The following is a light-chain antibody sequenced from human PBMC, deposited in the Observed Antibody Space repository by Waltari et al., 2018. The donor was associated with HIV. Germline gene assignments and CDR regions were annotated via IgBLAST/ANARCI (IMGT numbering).Light chain of an antibody. CDR3: CSYAGSSTWV. CDR2: DVS. V-gene: IGLV2-23*02. Sequence: QSALTQPASVSGSPGQSITISCTGTSSDVGGYNYVSWYQKHPGKAPKLMMYDVSKRPSGVCNCFAGSKSGNTATLTISGLQAEDEADYYCCSYAGSSTWVFGGGTKLTVL. J-gene: IGLJ3*02. CDR1: SSDVGGYNY.